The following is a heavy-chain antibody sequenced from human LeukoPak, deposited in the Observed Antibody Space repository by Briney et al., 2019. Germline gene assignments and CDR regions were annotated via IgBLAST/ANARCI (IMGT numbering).Heavy chain of an antibody. V-gene: IGHV3-20*04. Sequence: SGGSLRLSCAASGFTFDDYGMSWVRQAPGKGLEWVSGINWNGGSTGYADSVKGRFTISRDNAKNSLYLQMNSLRAEDTALYYCARVMQYYYDSSGYPGGFDYWGQGTLVTVSS. J-gene: IGHJ4*02. D-gene: IGHD3-22*01. CDR3: ARVMQYYYDSSGYPGGFDY. CDR2: INWNGGST. CDR1: GFTFDDYG.